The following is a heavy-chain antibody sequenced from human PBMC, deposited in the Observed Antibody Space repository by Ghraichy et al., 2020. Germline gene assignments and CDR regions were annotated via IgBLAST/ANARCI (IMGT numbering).Heavy chain of an antibody. CDR2: IYYSGST. D-gene: IGHD3-16*01. CDR1: GGSISSYY. CDR3: ARVTSGPSRLRLGD. J-gene: IGHJ4*02. V-gene: IGHV4-59*01. Sequence: SETLSLTCTVSGGSISSYYWSWIRQPPGKGLEWIGYIYYSGSTNYNPSLKSRVTISVDTSKNQFSLKLSSVTAADTAVYYCARVTSGPSRLRLGDWGQGTLVTVSS.